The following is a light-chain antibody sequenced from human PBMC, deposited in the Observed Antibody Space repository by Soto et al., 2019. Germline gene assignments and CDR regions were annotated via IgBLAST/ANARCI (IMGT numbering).Light chain of an antibody. V-gene: IGLV1-51*01. CDR1: SSNFENNY. Sequence: QSVLTQPPSVSAAPGQTVTISCSGTSSNFENNYVSWYQQLPGTAPKLLIYDNNKRPSGIPDRFSGSQSGPSATLGITGLQHGEEPDYYYGTWDKSLSVGVFGRGTKLTVL. CDR3: GTWDKSLSVGV. CDR2: DNN. J-gene: IGLJ2*01.